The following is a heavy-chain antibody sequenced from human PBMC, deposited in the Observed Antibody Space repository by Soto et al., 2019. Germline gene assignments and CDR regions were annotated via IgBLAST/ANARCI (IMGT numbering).Heavy chain of an antibody. V-gene: IGHV1-2*02. J-gene: IGHJ3*02. CDR3: ARGGGVGVAGSAAFDM. CDR2: INPATGAA. CDR1: GYPVTAYY. D-gene: IGHD3-3*01. Sequence: QLHLVQSGAVVKKPGASVTVSCSASGYPVTAYYMHWVRQAPGRGLEWMGGINPATGAAKDTQTFQGRVTMTRDTSTSTVFMEPSGLTSEDTAVFYCARGGGVGVAGSAAFDMWGQGTLVTVSS.